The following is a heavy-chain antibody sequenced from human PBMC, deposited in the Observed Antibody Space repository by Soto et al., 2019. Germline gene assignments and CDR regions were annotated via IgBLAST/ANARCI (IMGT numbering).Heavy chain of an antibody. CDR1: GGTFSSYA. J-gene: IGHJ4*02. CDR3: ARGPFPSLYSSGWYFVD. V-gene: IGHV1-69*13. D-gene: IGHD6-19*01. CDR2: IIPIFGTA. Sequence: SVKVSCKASGGTFSSYAISWVRQAPGQGLEWMGGIIPIFGTANYAQKFQGRVTITADESTSTAYMELSSLRSEDTAVYYCARGPFPSLYSSGWYFVDWGQGTLVTVSS.